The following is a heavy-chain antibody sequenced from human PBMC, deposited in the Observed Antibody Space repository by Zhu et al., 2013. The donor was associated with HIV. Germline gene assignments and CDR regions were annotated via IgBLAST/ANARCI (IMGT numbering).Heavy chain of an antibody. J-gene: IGHJ5*02. V-gene: IGHV1-69*01. Sequence: QVQVVQSGAEVKKPGSSVKVSCKASGGPFSNYEVTWVRQAPGQGLEWMGGIIPIFGTANYAQKFQGRVTITADESTSTAYMELSSLRSEDTAVYYCARDRANWGGGNWFDPWGQGTLVTVSS. CDR1: GGPFSNYE. CDR3: ARDRANWGGGNWFDP. CDR2: IIPIFGTA. D-gene: IGHD7-27*01.